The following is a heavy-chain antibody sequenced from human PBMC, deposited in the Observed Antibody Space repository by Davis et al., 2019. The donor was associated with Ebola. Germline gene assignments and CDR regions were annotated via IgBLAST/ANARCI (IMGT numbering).Heavy chain of an antibody. V-gene: IGHV1-69*04. CDR1: GGTFSSNT. Sequence: AASVQVSCKASGGTFSSNTISWVRQAPGQGLEWMGRIIPILGIANYAQKFQGRVTITADKSTTTAYMDLSSLRSEDTAVYYCARDSLLDAFDIWGQGTMVTVSS. CDR2: IIPILGIA. CDR3: ARDSLLDAFDI. J-gene: IGHJ3*02.